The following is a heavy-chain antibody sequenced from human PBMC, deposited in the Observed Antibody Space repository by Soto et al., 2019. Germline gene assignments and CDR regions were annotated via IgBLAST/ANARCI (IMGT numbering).Heavy chain of an antibody. CDR2: ISQDGAIA. Sequence: VQLVESGGGLVQPGGSLRLSCAASGFAFGSYWMHWVRQAPGKGLVWVSRISQDGAIATQADSVKGRFTISTDNAKKTLVLQMNSIRADDTAVYSCLRDQPHWNEFADQWGQGTLVTGSS. CDR3: LRDQPHWNEFADQ. D-gene: IGHD1-1*01. V-gene: IGHV3-74*01. J-gene: IGHJ4*02. CDR1: GFAFGSYW.